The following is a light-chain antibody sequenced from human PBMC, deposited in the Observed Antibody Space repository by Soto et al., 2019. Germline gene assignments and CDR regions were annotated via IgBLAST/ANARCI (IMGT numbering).Light chain of an antibody. J-gene: IGLJ2*01. Sequence: QSALTQTPSVSGAPGQRVTISCTGSSSNIGAGYDVHWYQQLPGTAPKLLIYGNSNRPSGVPDRFSGSKSGTSASLAITGHQPEDEADYYCQSYDSSLSGSLFGGGTKLTVL. CDR2: GNS. CDR3: QSYDSSLSGSL. V-gene: IGLV1-40*01. CDR1: SSNIGAGYD.